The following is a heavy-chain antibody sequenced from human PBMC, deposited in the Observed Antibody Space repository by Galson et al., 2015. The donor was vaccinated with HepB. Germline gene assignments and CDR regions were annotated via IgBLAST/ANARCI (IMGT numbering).Heavy chain of an antibody. CDR1: GFSLSTSGVG. J-gene: IGHJ6*02. Sequence: PALVKPTQTLTLTCTFSGFSLSTSGVGVGWIRQPPGKALEWLALIYWNDDKRYSPSLKSRLTITKDTSKNQEVLTMTNMDPVDTATYYCAHTYYYDSSGYYPPGDVWGQGTTVTVSS. CDR3: AHTYYYDSSGYYPPGDV. D-gene: IGHD3-22*01. V-gene: IGHV2-5*01. CDR2: IYWNDDK.